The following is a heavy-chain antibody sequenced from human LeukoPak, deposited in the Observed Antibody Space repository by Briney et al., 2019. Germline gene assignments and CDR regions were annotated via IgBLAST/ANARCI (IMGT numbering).Heavy chain of an antibody. V-gene: IGHV3-21*01. J-gene: IGHJ2*01. CDR2: ISATQTYI. Sequence: PGGSLRLSCAASGFTFATYTFNWVRQAPGKGLEWVASISATQTYIYYADSVKGRFTISRDNSKNTLYLQMNSLRAEDTAVYYCAKDHITIFGVVINGWYFDLWGRGTLVTVSS. CDR1: GFTFATYT. CDR3: AKDHITIFGVVINGWYFDL. D-gene: IGHD3-3*01.